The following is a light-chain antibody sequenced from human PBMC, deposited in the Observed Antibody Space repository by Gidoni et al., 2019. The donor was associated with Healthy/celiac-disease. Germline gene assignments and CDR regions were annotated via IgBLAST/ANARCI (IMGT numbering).Light chain of an antibody. CDR1: QSVSSSY. CDR2: GAS. J-gene: IGKJ2*01. V-gene: IGKV3-20*01. CDR3: QLYGT. Sequence: IVLTQSPGTLSLSPGERATLSCRASQSVSSSYLAWYQQNPGQAPRLLIYGASSRATGIPDRFSGSGSGTDFTLTISRLEPEDFAVYYCQLYGTFGQGTKLEIK.